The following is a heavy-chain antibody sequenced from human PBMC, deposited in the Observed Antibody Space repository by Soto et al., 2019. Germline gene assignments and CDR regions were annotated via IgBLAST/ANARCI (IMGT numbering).Heavy chain of an antibody. V-gene: IGHV4-39*01. CDR1: GGSISSSSYY. J-gene: IGHJ4*02. CDR2: IYYSGST. CDR3: ARRYYDILTGYHPIDY. D-gene: IGHD3-9*01. Sequence: QLQLQESGPGLVKPSETLSLTCTVSGGSISSSSYYWGWIRQPPGKGLEWIGSIYYSGSTYYNSSLKSRVTISVDTSKNQFSLKLSSVTAADTAVYYCARRYYDILTGYHPIDYWGQGTLVTVSS.